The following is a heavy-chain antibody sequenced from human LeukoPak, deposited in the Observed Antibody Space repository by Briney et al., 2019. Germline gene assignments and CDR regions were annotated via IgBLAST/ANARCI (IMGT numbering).Heavy chain of an antibody. CDR1: GFTLSNHD. V-gene: IGHV3-30-3*01. J-gene: IGHJ3*02. Sequence: GTSLRLSCAASGFTLSNHDLHWVRQAPAQGPEWKIGISKDGSYKSYAGAVKCRFTISRDNSKNTLYLQMNSLRPEDTAVYYCARETGSPGAFDIWGQGTMVTVSS. D-gene: IGHD1-26*01. CDR2: ISKDGSYK. CDR3: ARETGSPGAFDI.